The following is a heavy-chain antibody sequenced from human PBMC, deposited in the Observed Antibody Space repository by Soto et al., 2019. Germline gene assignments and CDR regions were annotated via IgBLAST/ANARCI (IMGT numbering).Heavy chain of an antibody. J-gene: IGHJ6*02. V-gene: IGHV5-51*01. CDR1: GYSFTSYW. CDR2: IYPGDSDT. Sequence: GESLKISCKGSGYSFTSYWIGWVRQMPGKGLEWMGIIYPGDSDTRYSPSFQGQVTISADKSISTAYLQMNSLRAEDTAVYYCASLLRFLEWFGKYGMDVWGQGTTVTVSS. D-gene: IGHD3-3*01. CDR3: ASLLRFLEWFGKYGMDV.